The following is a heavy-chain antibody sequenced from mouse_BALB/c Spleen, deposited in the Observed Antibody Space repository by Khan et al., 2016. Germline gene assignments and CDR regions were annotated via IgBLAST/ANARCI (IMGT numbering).Heavy chain of an antibody. CDR1: GYTFTGYT. D-gene: IGHD2-13*01. J-gene: IGHJ2*01. CDR2: IVPSSGYT. CDR3: RRRGQEGLPDY. V-gene: IGHV1-4*01. Sequence: VELVESGAELVRPGASVKMSCKAAGYTFTGYTMYWIKQRPGQGLEWIGYIVPSSGYTDYNQKFRDRATLTADKSSSTAFLQLSSLTSEDSAVYYCRRRGQEGLPDYWGQGTTLTVSS.